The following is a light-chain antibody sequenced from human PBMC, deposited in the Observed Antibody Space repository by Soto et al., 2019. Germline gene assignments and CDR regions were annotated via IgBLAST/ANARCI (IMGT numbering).Light chain of an antibody. CDR2: AAS. V-gene: IGKV1-39*01. Sequence: DIQMTQSPSSLSASVGDRVTITCRASQNIINYLNWYQRKPGKAPKLLIYAASSLQSGVPSRFSGSGSGTDFTLTISSLESEDFAAYYCQQRSNWPPITFGGGTKVDIK. CDR1: QNIINY. J-gene: IGKJ4*01. CDR3: QQRSNWPPIT.